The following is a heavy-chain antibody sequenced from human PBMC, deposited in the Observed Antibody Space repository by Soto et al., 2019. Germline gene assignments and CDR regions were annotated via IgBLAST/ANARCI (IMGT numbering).Heavy chain of an antibody. D-gene: IGHD1-26*01. Sequence: QVQLQQSGPGLVKPSQTLSVTCGISGDSVSSNSAAWNWLRQSPSRGLEWLGRTYYRSKWYNDYAVSVESRITITPDTSKNHFSLQLNCVTPEDTAVYFCVRGEQYSGRSFDYWGQGTLVTVSP. V-gene: IGHV6-1*01. CDR1: GDSVSSNSAA. CDR2: TYYRSKWYN. CDR3: VRGEQYSGRSFDY. J-gene: IGHJ4*02.